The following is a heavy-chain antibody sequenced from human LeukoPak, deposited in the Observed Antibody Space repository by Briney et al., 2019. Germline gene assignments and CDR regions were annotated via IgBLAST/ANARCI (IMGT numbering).Heavy chain of an antibody. CDR1: GGSICSYY. Sequence: SETLSLTCTVSGGSICSYYWSWIRQPPGKGLEWIGYIYYTGSTTYNPSLKSRVTISVDTSKNQFSLKLSSVTAADTAVYYCARGDGIVDYWGQGTLVTVSS. CDR3: ARGDGIVDY. CDR2: IYYTGST. J-gene: IGHJ4*02. V-gene: IGHV4-59*01. D-gene: IGHD1-14*01.